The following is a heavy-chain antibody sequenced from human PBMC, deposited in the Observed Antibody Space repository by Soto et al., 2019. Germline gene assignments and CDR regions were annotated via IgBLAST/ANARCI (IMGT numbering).Heavy chain of an antibody. J-gene: IGHJ6*02. CDR1: GGSITNYY. D-gene: IGHD3-10*01. Sequence: QVQLQESGPGLVKPSETLSLTCTVSGGSITNYYCSWFRQPPGKGLEWIGYIYYDGYSAYNLSLKRRVTLSMDASKTQFSLMLESVTATDTAVYYCARHGFGPLHGLVDVWGPGTTVIVSS. CDR2: IYYDGYS. V-gene: IGHV4-59*08. CDR3: ARHGFGPLHGLVDV.